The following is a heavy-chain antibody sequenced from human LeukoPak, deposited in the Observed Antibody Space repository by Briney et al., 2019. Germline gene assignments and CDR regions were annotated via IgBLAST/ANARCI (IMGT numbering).Heavy chain of an antibody. CDR1: GGSISSYY. CDR2: INHSGST. D-gene: IGHD3-10*01. CDR3: ARLLGTRELNFDY. J-gene: IGHJ4*02. Sequence: SETLSLTCTVSGGSISSYYWSWIRQPPGKGLEWIGEINHSGSTNYNPSLKSRVTISVDTSKNQFSLKLSSVTAADTAVYYCARLLGTRELNFDYWGQGTLVTVSS. V-gene: IGHV4-34*01.